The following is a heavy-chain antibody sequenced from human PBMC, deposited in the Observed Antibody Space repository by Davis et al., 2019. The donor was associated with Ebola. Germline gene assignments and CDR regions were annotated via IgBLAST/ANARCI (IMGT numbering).Heavy chain of an antibody. D-gene: IGHD4-17*01. CDR2: IYYSGST. CDR1: GGSISSGSYY. Sequence: PSETLSLTCTVSGGSISSGSYYWSWIRQPAGKGLEWIGYIYYSGSTYYNPSLKSRVTISVDTSKNQFSLKLSSVTAADTAVYYCARGGYGDYGFLDYWGQGTLVTVSS. J-gene: IGHJ4*02. CDR3: ARGGYGDYGFLDY. V-gene: IGHV4-31*03.